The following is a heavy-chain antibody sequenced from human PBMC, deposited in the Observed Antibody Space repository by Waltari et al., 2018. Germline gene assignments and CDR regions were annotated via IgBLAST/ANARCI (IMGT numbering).Heavy chain of an antibody. V-gene: IGHV4-39*01. Sequence: QLQLQESGPRLVKPSESLSLTCNVSGGSITSTGYYWGWIRQAPGKGLEWIGSIYYNGRTYYNPSLKSRVIISIDASNNQFSLKVNSVTTSDTAVYFCARPMIRGILTDYWGQGMLVTVSP. CDR1: GGSITSTGYY. J-gene: IGHJ4*02. D-gene: IGHD3-10*01. CDR3: ARPMIRGILTDY. CDR2: IYYNGRT.